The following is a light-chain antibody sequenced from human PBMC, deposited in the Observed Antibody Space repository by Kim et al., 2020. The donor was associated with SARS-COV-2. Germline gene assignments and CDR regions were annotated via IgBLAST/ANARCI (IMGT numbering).Light chain of an antibody. V-gene: IGKV1-12*01. Sequence: DIRMTQSPSSVSASVGDRVTINCRASQDISTWLGWYQLKPGKAPRLLIYGASRLQDGVPSRFSGSGSGTDFTLTISNLKPDGFAIFYCQQANRFPLTFGGGTKVDIK. CDR1: QDISTW. CDR3: QQANRFPLT. CDR2: GAS. J-gene: IGKJ4*01.